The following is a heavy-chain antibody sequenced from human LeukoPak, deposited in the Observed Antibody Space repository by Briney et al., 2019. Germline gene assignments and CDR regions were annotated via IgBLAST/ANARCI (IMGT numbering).Heavy chain of an antibody. D-gene: IGHD3-9*01. CDR2: IKQDGSEK. CDR1: GYTFSSYW. J-gene: IGHJ6*03. CDR3: ARQNYDILTGYYNHYMDV. V-gene: IGHV3-7*01. Sequence: GGSLRLSCAASGYTFSSYWMSWVRQAPGKGLEWVANIKQDGSEKYYVDSVKGRFTISRDNAKNSLYLQMNSLRAEDTAVYYCARQNYDILTGYYNHYMDVWGKGTTVTVSS.